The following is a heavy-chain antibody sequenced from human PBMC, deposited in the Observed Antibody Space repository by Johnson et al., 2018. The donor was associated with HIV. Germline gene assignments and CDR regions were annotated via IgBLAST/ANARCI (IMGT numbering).Heavy chain of an antibody. Sequence: VQLVESGGSLVLPGGSLRLSCAASGFTFSNYAMSWVRQAPGKGLEWVSTINNSGGSTYYADFVKGRFTFSRDNSNNTLYLQMNSLRAEDAAVYYCAKDLVERSGISDDAFDIWDQGTMVTVSS. CDR2: INNSGGST. D-gene: IGHD3-10*01. V-gene: IGHV3-23*04. J-gene: IGHJ3*02. CDR1: GFTFSNYA. CDR3: AKDLVERSGISDDAFDI.